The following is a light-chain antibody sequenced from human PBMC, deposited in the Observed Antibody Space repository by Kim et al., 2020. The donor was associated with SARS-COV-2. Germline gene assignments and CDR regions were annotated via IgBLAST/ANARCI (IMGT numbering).Light chain of an antibody. CDR3: GTWDSSRSAAV. CDR2: DDN. CDR1: SANIGDNY. J-gene: IGLJ7*01. Sequence: GKKITISCSRSSANIGDNYVSWYPQLPGAAPTPLISDDNERPSGIPARFSGSKSGTSDTLGITGLRPGNEADDYCGTWDSSRSAAVFGGGTQLTVL. V-gene: IGLV1-51*01.